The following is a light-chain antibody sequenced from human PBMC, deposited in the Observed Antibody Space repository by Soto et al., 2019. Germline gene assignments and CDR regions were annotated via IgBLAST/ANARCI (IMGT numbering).Light chain of an antibody. J-gene: IGLJ2*01. CDR1: RSDVGGYNY. CDR3: SSYTSISTV. Sequence: QSALTQPASVSGSPGQSITISCTGARSDVGGYNYVSWYQQHPGEAPKLMIYDVTNRPSGVSNRFSGSKSGNTASLTISGLQAEDEADYYCSSYTSISTVFGGGTQLTVL. V-gene: IGLV2-14*01. CDR2: DVT.